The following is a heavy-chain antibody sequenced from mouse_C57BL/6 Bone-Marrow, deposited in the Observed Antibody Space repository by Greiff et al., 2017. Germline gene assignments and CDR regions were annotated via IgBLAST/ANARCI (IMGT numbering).Heavy chain of an antibody. Sequence: EVQLVESGGGLVKPGGSLKLSCAASGFTFSSYAMSWVRQTPEKRLEWVATISDGGSYTYYPDNVKGRFTISRDNAKNNLYLQMSHLKSEDTAMYYCARDRRQLRLRFFAYWGQGTLVTVSA. CDR2: ISDGGSYT. D-gene: IGHD3-2*02. J-gene: IGHJ3*01. CDR3: ARDRRQLRLRFFAY. V-gene: IGHV5-4*01. CDR1: GFTFSSYA.